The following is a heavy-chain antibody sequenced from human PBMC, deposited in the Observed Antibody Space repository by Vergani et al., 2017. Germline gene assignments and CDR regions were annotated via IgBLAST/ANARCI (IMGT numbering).Heavy chain of an antibody. CDR3: AKVAGGPELDAFDY. D-gene: IGHD6-6*01. Sequence: QVQLVESGGGVVQPGRSLRLSCAASGFTFSSYGMHWVRQAPGKGLEWVAVIWYDGSNKYYADSVKGRFTISRDNSKNTLYLQMNSLRAEDTAVYYCAKVAGGPELDAFDYWGQGTLVTVSS. CDR1: GFTFSSYG. CDR2: IWYDGSNK. J-gene: IGHJ4*02. V-gene: IGHV3-33*06.